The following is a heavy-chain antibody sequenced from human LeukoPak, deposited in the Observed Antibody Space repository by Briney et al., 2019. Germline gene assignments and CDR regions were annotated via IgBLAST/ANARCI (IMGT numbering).Heavy chain of an antibody. Sequence: SETLSLTCTVSGGSISSGSYYWNWIRQPAGKGLEWIGRIYTSGSTKYNPSLKSRVTVSVDTSKNQFSLKLTSVTAADTAVYYCAKFATVTTPNWIDPWGQGILVVVSS. D-gene: IGHD4-17*01. V-gene: IGHV4-61*02. CDR1: GGSISSGSYY. J-gene: IGHJ5*02. CDR2: IYTSGST. CDR3: AKFATVTTPNWIDP.